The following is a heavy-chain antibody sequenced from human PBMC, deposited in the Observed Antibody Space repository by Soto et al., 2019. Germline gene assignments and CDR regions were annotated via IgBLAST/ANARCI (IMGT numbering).Heavy chain of an antibody. CDR2: IWYDGSNK. J-gene: IGHJ5*02. CDR1: GFTFSSYC. V-gene: IGHV3-33*01. Sequence: PGGSLTLSCGASGFTFSSYCMHWVRQAPGKGLEWVAVIWYDGSNKYYADSVKGRFTISRDNSKNTLYLQMNSLRAEDTAVYYCARDRMDYYDSSGYTFDPWGQGTLVTVSS. D-gene: IGHD3-22*01. CDR3: ARDRMDYYDSSGYTFDP.